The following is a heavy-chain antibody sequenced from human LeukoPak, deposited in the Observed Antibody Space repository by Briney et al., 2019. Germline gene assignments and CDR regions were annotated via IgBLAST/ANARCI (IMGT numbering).Heavy chain of an antibody. J-gene: IGHJ5*02. Sequence: SETLSLTCTVSGGSISGYYWSWIRQPPGKRLGWIGYVYDTGATNYNPSLKSRFTISIDTSKNQFSLYLSSVTAADTAVYYCARLPLIATTRGGFDPWGQGTLVTVSS. CDR3: ARLPLIATTRGGFDP. D-gene: IGHD1/OR15-1a*01. V-gene: IGHV4-59*08. CDR2: VYDTGAT. CDR1: GGSISGYY.